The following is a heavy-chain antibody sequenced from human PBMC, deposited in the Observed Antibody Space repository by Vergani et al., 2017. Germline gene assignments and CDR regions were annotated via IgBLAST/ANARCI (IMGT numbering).Heavy chain of an antibody. J-gene: IGHJ6*02. CDR1: GFTFSSYG. CDR3: AKDEGVLLWFGELFNGMDV. V-gene: IGHV3-30*02. D-gene: IGHD3-10*01. Sequence: QVQLVESGGGVVQPGGSLRLSCAASGFTFSSYGMHWVRQAPGKGLEWVAFIRYDGSNKYYADSVKGRFTISRDNSKNTLYLQMNSLRAEDTAVYYCAKDEGVLLWFGELFNGMDVWGQGTTVTVSS. CDR2: IRYDGSNK.